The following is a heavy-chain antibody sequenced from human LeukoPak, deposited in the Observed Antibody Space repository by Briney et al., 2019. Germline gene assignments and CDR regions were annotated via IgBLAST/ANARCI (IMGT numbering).Heavy chain of an antibody. CDR2: ISSSSSYI. D-gene: IGHD1-14*01. CDR1: GFTFSSYS. Sequence: GGSLRLSCAASGFTFSSYSMNWVRQAPGKGLEWVSSISSSSSYIYYADSVKGRFTISRDNSKNTLYLQMNSLRAEDTAVYYCATGTESGTSVNHFDYWGQGTLVTVSS. J-gene: IGHJ4*02. CDR3: ATGTESGTSVNHFDY. V-gene: IGHV3-21*04.